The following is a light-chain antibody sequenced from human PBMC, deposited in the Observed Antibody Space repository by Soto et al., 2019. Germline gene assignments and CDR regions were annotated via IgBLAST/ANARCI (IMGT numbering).Light chain of an antibody. CDR3: HQTYSTPFT. CDR2: AAS. V-gene: IGKV1-39*01. CDR1: QRIDNY. Sequence: IQMTQSPSSLSASVGDRVTITCRASQRIDNYLNWYHQKPGKAPKLLIYAASNLQSGVPSRFSGSGSGTDFTLTISNLQPEAFATYYCHQTYSTPFTFGPGTKVDIK. J-gene: IGKJ3*01.